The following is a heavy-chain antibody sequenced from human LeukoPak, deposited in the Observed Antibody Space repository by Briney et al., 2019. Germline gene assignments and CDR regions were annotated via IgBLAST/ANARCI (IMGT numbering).Heavy chain of an antibody. CDR3: ARVQYCSGGSCHNLRLFDQ. D-gene: IGHD2-15*01. CDR1: GDSINSGENY. Sequence: SETLSLTCTVSGDSINSGENYWSWIRQPPGKGLEWIGHIYHSGTTYYNTSVKSRMTISVDTSKNQFSLNLRSVTAVDTAVYYCARVQYCSGGSCHNLRLFDQWGQGTLVTVSS. V-gene: IGHV4-30-4*08. J-gene: IGHJ4*02. CDR2: IYHSGTT.